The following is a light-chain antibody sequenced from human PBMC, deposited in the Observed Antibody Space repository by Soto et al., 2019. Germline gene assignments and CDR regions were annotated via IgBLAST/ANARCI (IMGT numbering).Light chain of an antibody. V-gene: IGLV2-23*02. J-gene: IGLJ2*01. CDR2: DVN. Sequence: QSVLTHPASVSGSPGQSMIVSCTGTNSDVGRYDHVSWLQHSPGKAPKVVIYDVNNRPSGVSNRFSGSKSDNTAALTISGLQAEDEGDYYCCSYAGDGVVFGGGTKVTVL. CDR1: NSDVGRYDH. CDR3: CSYAGDGVV.